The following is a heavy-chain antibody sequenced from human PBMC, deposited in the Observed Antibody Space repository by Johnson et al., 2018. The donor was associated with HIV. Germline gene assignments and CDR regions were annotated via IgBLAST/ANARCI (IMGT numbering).Heavy chain of an antibody. CDR2: ISGSAGIT. D-gene: IGHD1-26*01. V-gene: IGHV3-23*04. Sequence: MQLVESGGGLVQPGGSLRLSCAASGFTFSSYAMSWVRQAPGKGLEWVSAISGSAGITYYADSVEGRFTISRDNSKNTLYLQMNSQGGEDTAVYYCAKEFMGQGRPAGAFDIWGQGTMVTVAS. J-gene: IGHJ3*02. CDR3: AKEFMGQGRPAGAFDI. CDR1: GFTFSSYA.